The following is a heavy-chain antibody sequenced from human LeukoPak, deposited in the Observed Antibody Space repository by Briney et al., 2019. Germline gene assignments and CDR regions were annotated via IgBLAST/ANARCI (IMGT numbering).Heavy chain of an antibody. CDR1: GGSISSYY. Sequence: SETLSLTCTVSGGSISSYYWSWIRQSPGKGLEWIGYIHYSGSTNYNPSLKSRVTISVDTSKNQFSLKLSSVTAADTAVYYCARDGGDTIYYYYMDVWGKGTTVTISS. D-gene: IGHD3-9*01. V-gene: IGHV4-59*12. CDR2: IHYSGST. CDR3: ARDGGDTIYYYYMDV. J-gene: IGHJ6*03.